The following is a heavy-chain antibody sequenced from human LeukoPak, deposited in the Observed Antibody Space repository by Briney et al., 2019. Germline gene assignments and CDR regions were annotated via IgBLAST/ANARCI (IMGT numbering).Heavy chain of an antibody. V-gene: IGHV4-30-4*08. CDR2: IYYSGST. CDR3: ARSPYSSGWYGY. J-gene: IGHJ4*02. D-gene: IGHD6-19*01. CDR1: GGSISSGDYY. Sequence: SETLSLTCTVSGGSISSGDYYWSWIRQPPGKGLEWIGYIYYSGSTYYNPSLKSRVTISVDTSKNQFSLKLSSVTAADTAVYYCARSPYSSGWYGYWGQGTLVTVSS.